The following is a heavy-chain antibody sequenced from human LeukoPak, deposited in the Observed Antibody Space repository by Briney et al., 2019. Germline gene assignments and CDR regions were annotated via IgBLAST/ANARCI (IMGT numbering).Heavy chain of an antibody. CDR2: IYYSGST. Sequence: SETLSLTCTVSGGSISSGGYYWSWIRQHPGKGLEWIGYIYYSGSTYYNPSLKSRVTISVDTSKNQFSLKLSSVTAADTAVYYCARSPHSSSWRYYYYYGMDVWDQGTTVTVSS. CDR1: GGSISSGGYY. D-gene: IGHD6-13*01. V-gene: IGHV4-31*03. CDR3: ARSPHSSSWRYYYYYGMDV. J-gene: IGHJ6*02.